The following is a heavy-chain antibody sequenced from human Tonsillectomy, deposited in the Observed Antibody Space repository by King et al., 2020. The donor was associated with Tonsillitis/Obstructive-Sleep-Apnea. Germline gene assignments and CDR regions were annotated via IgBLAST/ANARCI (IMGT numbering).Heavy chain of an antibody. D-gene: IGHD3-3*01. CDR1: GYSFTNYW. V-gene: IGHV5-51*01. CDR3: ARGYYDFWSGYVSAFDI. J-gene: IGHJ3*02. CDR2: IYPGDSDT. Sequence: GQLVQSGAEVKKPGESLKISCKGSGYSFTNYWIGWVRQMPGKGLEWMGIIYPGDSDTRYSPSFQGQVTISADKSITTAYLQWSSLKASDTAMYYGARGYYDFWSGYVSAFDIWGKGTMVTVSS.